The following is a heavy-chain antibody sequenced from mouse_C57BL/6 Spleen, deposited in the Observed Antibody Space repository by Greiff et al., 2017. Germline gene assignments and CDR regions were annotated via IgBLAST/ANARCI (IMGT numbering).Heavy chain of an antibody. Sequence: QVQLQQSGAELVKPGASVKISCKASGYAFSSYWMNWVKQRPGKGLEWIGKIYPGDGDTNYNGKFKGKATLTEDKSSRTAYMQLSSLTSEYSSVYFCASSSPTVVATDAMDYWGQGTSVTVSS. CDR1: GYAFSSYW. V-gene: IGHV1-80*01. J-gene: IGHJ4*01. CDR2: IYPGDGDT. CDR3: ASSSPTVVATDAMDY. D-gene: IGHD1-1*01.